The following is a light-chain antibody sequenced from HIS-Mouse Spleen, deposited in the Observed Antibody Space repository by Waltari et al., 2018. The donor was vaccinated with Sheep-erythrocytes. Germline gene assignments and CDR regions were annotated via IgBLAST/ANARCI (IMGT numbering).Light chain of an antibody. CDR3: QAWDSSTVV. CDR1: NLGDKY. J-gene: IGLJ2*01. Sequence: SYELTQPPSVSVSPGQTASIPCSGDNLGDKYACWYQQKPGQSPGLVIYQDSKRPSGIPERFSGSNSGNTATLTISGTQAMDEADYYCQAWDSSTVVFGGGTKLTVL. CDR2: QDS. V-gene: IGLV3-1*01.